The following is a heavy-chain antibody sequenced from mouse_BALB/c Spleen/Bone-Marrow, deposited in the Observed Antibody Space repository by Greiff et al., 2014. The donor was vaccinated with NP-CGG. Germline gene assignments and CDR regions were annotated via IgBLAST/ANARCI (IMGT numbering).Heavy chain of an antibody. Sequence: EVQLQQSGPSLVKPSQTLSLTCSVTGDSITSGYWNWIRKFPGNKLEYMGYISYSGSTYYNPSLSSRISISRDTSKNHYYPQLXXXXXXDTXTYYCASDSSGGILAMDYWGQGTSVTVSS. J-gene: IGHJ4*01. D-gene: IGHD3-2*01. CDR3: ASDSSGGILAMDY. V-gene: IGHV3-8*02. CDR2: ISYSGST. CDR1: GDSITSGY.